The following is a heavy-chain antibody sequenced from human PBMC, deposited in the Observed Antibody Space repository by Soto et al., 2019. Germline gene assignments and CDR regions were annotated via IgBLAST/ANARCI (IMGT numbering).Heavy chain of an antibody. V-gene: IGHV3-53*05. CDR2: IYSGGTT. CDR1: GLSVSSNH. CDR3: ARVGPLRFLEWLYYYGMDV. J-gene: IGHJ6*02. Sequence: GGSLRLSCAASGLSVSSNHMTWVRQAPGKGLEWVSLIYSGGTTYYADSVKGRFTISRDNSKNTLYLQMNSLRAEDTAVYYCARVGPLRFLEWLYYYGMDVWGQGTTVTVSS. D-gene: IGHD3-3*01.